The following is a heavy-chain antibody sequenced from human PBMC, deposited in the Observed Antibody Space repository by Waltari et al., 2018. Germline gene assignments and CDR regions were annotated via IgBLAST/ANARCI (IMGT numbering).Heavy chain of an antibody. J-gene: IGHJ4*02. CDR3: AHTLLDMTTVTTAWWYNY. CDR2: IYWNDDK. D-gene: IGHD4-4*01. CDR1: GFSLSTSGVG. V-gene: IGHV2-5*01. Sequence: QITLKESGPTLVKPTQTLTLTCTFSGFSLSTSGVGVGWIRQPTGKALEWLELIYWNDDKRYSPSLKSRLTITKDTSKNQVVLTMTNMDPVDTATYYCAHTLLDMTTVTTAWWYNYWGQGTLVTVSS.